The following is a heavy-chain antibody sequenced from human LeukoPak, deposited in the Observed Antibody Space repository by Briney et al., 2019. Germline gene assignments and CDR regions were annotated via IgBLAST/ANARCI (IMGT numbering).Heavy chain of an antibody. J-gene: IGHJ4*02. V-gene: IGHV3-23*01. Sequence: AGGSLRLSCAASGFTFSSYAMHWVRQAPGKGLEWVSSISDSGGSTYYADSVKGRFTISRDNSKNTLYLQMNSLRAEDTAFYYCAKGESLFDYWGQGTLVTVSS. D-gene: IGHD1-26*01. CDR2: ISDSGGST. CDR1: GFTFSSYA. CDR3: AKGESLFDY.